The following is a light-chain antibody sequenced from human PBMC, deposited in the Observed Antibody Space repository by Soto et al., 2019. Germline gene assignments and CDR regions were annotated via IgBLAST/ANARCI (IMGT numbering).Light chain of an antibody. Sequence: EIVMTQSPATLSVSPGERATLSCRASQSISSNLAWYQQKPGQAPRLLIYGASTRATGIPARFSGSGSGTEFNLTISRLQSEDFAVYYCQHYYDWPPIFTFGPGTKVDIK. V-gene: IGKV3-15*01. J-gene: IGKJ3*01. CDR3: QHYYDWPPIFT. CDR2: GAS. CDR1: QSISSN.